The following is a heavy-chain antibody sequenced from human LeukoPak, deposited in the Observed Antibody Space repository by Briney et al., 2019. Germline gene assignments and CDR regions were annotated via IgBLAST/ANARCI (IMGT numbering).Heavy chain of an antibody. V-gene: IGHV1-2*02. Sequence: GASVKVSCKASGYTFTGYYMHWVRQAPGQGLEWMGWINPNSGGTNYAQKFQGRVTMTRDTSISTAYMELSRLRSDDTAVYYCARDPGYCSSTSCYRGANFDYWGQGTLVTVSS. CDR3: ARDPGYCSSTSCYRGANFDY. J-gene: IGHJ4*02. CDR1: GYTFTGYY. D-gene: IGHD2-2*03. CDR2: INPNSGGT.